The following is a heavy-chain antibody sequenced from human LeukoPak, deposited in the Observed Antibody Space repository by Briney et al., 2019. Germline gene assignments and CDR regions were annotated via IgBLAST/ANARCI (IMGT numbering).Heavy chain of an antibody. CDR1: GFTFSSYA. Sequence: GGSLRLSCAASGFTFSSYAMSWVRQAPGKGLEWVSAISGSGGSTYYADSVKGRFTISRVNSKNTLYLQMNSLRAEDTAVYYCAKALVRGVIPTSWGQGTLVTVSS. CDR2: ISGSGGST. D-gene: IGHD3-10*01. V-gene: IGHV3-23*01. J-gene: IGHJ4*02. CDR3: AKALVRGVIPTS.